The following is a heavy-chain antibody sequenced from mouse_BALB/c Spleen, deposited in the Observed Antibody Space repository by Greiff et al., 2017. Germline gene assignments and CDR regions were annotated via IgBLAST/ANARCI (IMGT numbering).Heavy chain of an antibody. CDR3: AWDYYAMDY. J-gene: IGHJ4*01. CDR2: ISYSGST. CDR1: GYSITSDYA. Sequence: EVKLMESGPGLVKPSQSLSLTCTVTGYSITSDYAWNWIRQFPGNKLEWMGYISYSGSTSYNPSLKSRISITRDTSKNQFFLQLNSVTTEDTATYYCAWDYYAMDYWGQGTSVTVSS. V-gene: IGHV3-2*02.